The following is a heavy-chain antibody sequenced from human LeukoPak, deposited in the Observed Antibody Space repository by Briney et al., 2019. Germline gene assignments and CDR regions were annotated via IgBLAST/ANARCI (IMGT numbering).Heavy chain of an antibody. J-gene: IGHJ4*02. V-gene: IGHV3-23*01. D-gene: IGHD5-18*01. CDR3: ARDGSGYSYGYFDY. Sequence: GGSLRLSCAASGFTFSTYAMTWLRQAPGKGLEWVSALNYNGGNTYYADSVKGRFTISRDNSKNMLYLQMNSLRAEDTAVYYCARDGSGYSYGYFDYWGQGTLVTVSS. CDR2: LNYNGGNT. CDR1: GFTFSTYA.